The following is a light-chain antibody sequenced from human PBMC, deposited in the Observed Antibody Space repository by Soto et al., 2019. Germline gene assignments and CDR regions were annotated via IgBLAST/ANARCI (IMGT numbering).Light chain of an antibody. V-gene: IGKV1-5*03. J-gene: IGKJ1*01. Sequence: DIPMTQSPSTLSGSVGDRVTITCRASQTMSSWLAWYQQKPGKAPKLLIYKASTLKSGVPSRFSGSGSGTEFTLTISSLQPDDFATYYCQHYNSYSEAFGQGTKV. CDR1: QTMSSW. CDR3: QHYNSYSEA. CDR2: KAS.